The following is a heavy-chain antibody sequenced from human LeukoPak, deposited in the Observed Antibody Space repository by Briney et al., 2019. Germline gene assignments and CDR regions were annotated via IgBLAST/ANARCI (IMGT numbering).Heavy chain of an antibody. CDR2: INPNSGGT. CDR3: ARDGGSERYFDWFYYYYYMDV. V-gene: IGHV1-2*02. J-gene: IGHJ6*03. CDR1: GYTFTGYY. Sequence: GASVKVSCKASGYTFTGYYMHWVRQAPGQGLEWMGWINPNSGGTNYAQKFQGRVTMTRDTSISTAYMELSRLRSDDTAVYYCARDGGSERYFDWFYYYYYMDVWGKGTTVTVSS. D-gene: IGHD3-9*01.